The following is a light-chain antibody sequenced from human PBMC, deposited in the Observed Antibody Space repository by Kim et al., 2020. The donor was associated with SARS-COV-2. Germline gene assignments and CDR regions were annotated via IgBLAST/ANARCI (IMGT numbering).Light chain of an antibody. CDR2: GAS. J-gene: IGKJ4*01. CDR3: QQYNNSPPHT. Sequence: VSPGERAPLSWRGRQSGSSNLAWYQQKPGQAPRLLIYGASTRATGIPARFSGSGSGTEFTLTISRLQSEDFAVYYCQQYNNSPPHTFGGGTKLEIK. CDR1: QSGSSN. V-gene: IGKV3-15*01.